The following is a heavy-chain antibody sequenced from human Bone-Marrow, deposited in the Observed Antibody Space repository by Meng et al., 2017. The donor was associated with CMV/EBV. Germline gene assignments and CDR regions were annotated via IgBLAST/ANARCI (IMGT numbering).Heavy chain of an antibody. CDR1: GFTFRTFV. Sequence: GESLKISCAASGFTFRTFVMTWVRQAPGKGLEWVSGISATGITTYYADSVRGRFTVSRDNSKNTLYLQMNSLRAEDTAVYYCAKEDPVVPAALDYWGQGTLVTVSS. J-gene: IGHJ4*02. CDR2: ISATGITT. CDR3: AKEDPVVPAALDY. D-gene: IGHD2-2*01. V-gene: IGHV3-23*01.